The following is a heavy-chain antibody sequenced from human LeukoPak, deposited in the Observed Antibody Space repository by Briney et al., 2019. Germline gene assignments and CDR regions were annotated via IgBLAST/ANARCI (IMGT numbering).Heavy chain of an antibody. CDR1: GGTFSSYA. Sequence: GASVKVSCKASGGTFSSYAISWVRQAPGQGLEWMGRIIPILGIANYAQKFQGRVTITADKSTSTAYMELSSLRSEDTAVYYCARATTVATTANLDYWGQGTLVTVSS. J-gene: IGHJ4*02. D-gene: IGHD4-23*01. V-gene: IGHV1-69*04. CDR2: IIPILGIA. CDR3: ARATTVATTANLDY.